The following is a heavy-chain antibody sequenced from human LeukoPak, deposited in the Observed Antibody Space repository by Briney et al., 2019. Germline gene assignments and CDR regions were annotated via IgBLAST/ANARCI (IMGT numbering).Heavy chain of an antibody. J-gene: IGHJ4*02. D-gene: IGHD5-12*01. CDR2: IYYSGSA. V-gene: IGHV4-59*12. Sequence: SETLSLTCTVSGGSISSYYWSWIRQPPGKGLEWIGYIYYSGSANYNPSLKSRVTISVDTSKNQFSLKLSSVTAADTAVYYCARDDSGYDLVDYWGQGTLVTVSS. CDR3: ARDDSGYDLVDY. CDR1: GGSISSYY.